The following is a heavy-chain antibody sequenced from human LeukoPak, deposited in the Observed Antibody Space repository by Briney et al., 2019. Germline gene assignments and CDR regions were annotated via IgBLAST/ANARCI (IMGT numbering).Heavy chain of an antibody. CDR1: GFPFSSYW. V-gene: IGHV3-74*01. CDR3: ASDSPCYGMDV. CDR2: INSDGSAT. J-gene: IGHJ6*02. Sequence: GGSLRLSCAASGFPFSSYWMHWVRQVPGKGLLWVSRINSDGSATIYADSVRGRFTISRDNAKNTLYLQMSGLRVDDTAVYHCASDSPCYGMDVWGQGTTVTVSS.